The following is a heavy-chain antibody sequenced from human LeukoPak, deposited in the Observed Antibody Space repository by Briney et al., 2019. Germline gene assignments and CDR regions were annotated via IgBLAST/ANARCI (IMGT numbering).Heavy chain of an antibody. J-gene: IGHJ5*02. D-gene: IGHD2-2*01. CDR3: ARKALVVPAAARAWFDP. CDR1: GYTFTSYD. CDR2: MNPNSGNT. V-gene: IGHV1-8*01. Sequence: ATVKVSCKASGYTFTSYDINWVRQATGQGLEWMGWMNPNSGNTGYAQKFQGRVTMTRNTSISTAYMELSSLRSEDTAVYYCARKALVVPAAARAWFDPWGQGTLVTGSS.